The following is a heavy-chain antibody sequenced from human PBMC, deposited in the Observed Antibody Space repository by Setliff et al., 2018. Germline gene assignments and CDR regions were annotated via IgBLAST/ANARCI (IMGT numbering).Heavy chain of an antibody. Sequence: PGGSLRLSFAASGLTLTPYTMTWVRQAPGKGPEWVSSISGTSAFIYYADSVKGRFTISRDNAKNTLYLQMNSLRADDTAVYYCARASLGKFGSAVEYFHHWGQGTLVTVSS. CDR3: ARASLGKFGSAVEYFHH. V-gene: IGHV3-21*06. CDR1: GLTLTPYT. CDR2: ISGTSAFI. J-gene: IGHJ1*01. D-gene: IGHD2-15*01.